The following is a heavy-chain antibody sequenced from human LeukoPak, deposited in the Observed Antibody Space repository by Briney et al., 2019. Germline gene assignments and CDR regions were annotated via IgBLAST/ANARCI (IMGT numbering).Heavy chain of an antibody. J-gene: IGHJ6*03. CDR1: RRPFSRYY. V-gene: IGHV4-34*01. Sequence: SVTRSLTCAGYRRPFSRYYWSWIRQPPGNRPEGSWGINHSGSTNYNPSLKSRVTISVDTSKNQFSLKLSSVTAADTAVYYCARRGAARRDYYYYMDVWGKGTTVTVSS. CDR2: INHSGST. D-gene: IGHD6-6*01. CDR3: ARRGAARRDYYYYMDV.